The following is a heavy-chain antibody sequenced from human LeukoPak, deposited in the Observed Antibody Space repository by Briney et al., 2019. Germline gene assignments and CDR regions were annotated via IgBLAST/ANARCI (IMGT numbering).Heavy chain of an antibody. V-gene: IGHV3-66*01. J-gene: IGHJ6*02. CDR1: GFTVMNNY. CDR2: IYSGGST. CDR3: AKEEGGYGMDV. Sequence: PGGSLRLSCAASGFTVMNNYMSWVRQAPGKRLEWVSVIYSGGSTYYADSVKGRFTISRDNSKNTVFLQMNSLRAEDTAMYYCAKEEGGYGMDVWGQGTLVTVSS. D-gene: IGHD3-16*01.